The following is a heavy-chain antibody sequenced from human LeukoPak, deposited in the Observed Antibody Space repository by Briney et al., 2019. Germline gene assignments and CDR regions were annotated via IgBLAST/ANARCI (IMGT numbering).Heavy chain of an antibody. V-gene: IGHV3-53*01. Sequence: GGSLRLSCAASGFTVSSNYMSWVRKAPGKGLEWVSVIYSGGSTYYADSVKGRFTISRDNSKNTLYLQMNSLRAEDTAVYYCARLYGGYDAFDIWGQGTMVTVSS. CDR3: ARLYGGYDAFDI. CDR2: IYSGGST. CDR1: GFTVSSNY. D-gene: IGHD2-15*01. J-gene: IGHJ3*02.